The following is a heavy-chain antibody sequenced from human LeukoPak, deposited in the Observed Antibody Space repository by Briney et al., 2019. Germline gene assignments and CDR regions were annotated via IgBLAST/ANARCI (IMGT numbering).Heavy chain of an antibody. CDR3: ARVDEGRNGVTVSY. CDR1: GFMYSDYY. J-gene: IGHJ4*02. CDR2: ISSSSGYT. D-gene: IGHD2-8*01. V-gene: IGHV3-11*06. Sequence: GGSLRLSCAASGFMYSDYYMTWIRQAPGKGLEWVSYISSSSGYTNYADSVKGRFTISRDNAKNSLYLQMNSLRAEDTAVYYCARVDEGRNGVTVSYWGQGTLVTVSS.